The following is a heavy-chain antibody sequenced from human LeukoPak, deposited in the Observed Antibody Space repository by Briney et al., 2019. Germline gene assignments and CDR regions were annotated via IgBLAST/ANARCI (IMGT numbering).Heavy chain of an antibody. CDR1: GGSISSSSYY. J-gene: IGHJ4*02. CDR3: ARAGSSGWYGGLFDY. CDR2: IYYSGST. Sequence: PSETLSLTCTVSGGSISSSSYYWGWIRQPPGKGLEWIGSIYYSGSTYYNPSLKSQVTISVDKSKNQFSLKLSSVTAADTAVYYCARAGSSGWYGGLFDYWGQGTLVTVSS. D-gene: IGHD6-19*01. V-gene: IGHV4-39*07.